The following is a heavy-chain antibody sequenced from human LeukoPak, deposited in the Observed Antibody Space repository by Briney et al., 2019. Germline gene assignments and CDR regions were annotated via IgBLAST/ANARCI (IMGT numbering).Heavy chain of an antibody. CDR3: ARVVVVPAAMRDVFDY. D-gene: IGHD2-2*01. V-gene: IGHV1-18*01. CDR2: ISAYNGNT. CDR1: GYTFTSYG. Sequence: ASVKVSCKASGYTFTSYGISWVRQAHGQGLEWMGWISAYNGNTNYAQKLQGRVTMTTDTSTSTAYTELRSLRSDDTAVYYCARVVVVPAAMRDVFDYWGQGTLVTVSS. J-gene: IGHJ4*02.